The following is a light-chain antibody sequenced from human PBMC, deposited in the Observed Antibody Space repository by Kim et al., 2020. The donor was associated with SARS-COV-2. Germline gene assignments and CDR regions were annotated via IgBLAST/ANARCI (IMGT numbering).Light chain of an antibody. J-gene: IGKJ2*01. CDR3: QQYGSSPYT. V-gene: IGKV3-20*01. CDR1: QSVSTSY. Sequence: PAETATPSCRASQSVSTSYLAWYQQNPGQAPRLLIYGASSRSTGIPDRFSGSVSGTDFTLTISRLEPEDFAVYYCQQYGSSPYTFGQVTKLEI. CDR2: GAS.